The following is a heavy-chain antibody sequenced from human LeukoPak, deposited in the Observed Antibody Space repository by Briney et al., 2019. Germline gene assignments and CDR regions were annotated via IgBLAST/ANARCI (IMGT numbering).Heavy chain of an antibody. Sequence: GGSLRLSCAASGFTFSSYAMSWVRQAPGKGPEWVSAFSGSGGSTYYADSVKGRFTISRDNSKNTLYLQMNSLRAEDTAVYYCARTSGSYNYWGQGTLVTVSS. CDR2: FSGSGGST. CDR3: ARTSGSYNY. CDR1: GFTFSSYA. J-gene: IGHJ4*02. V-gene: IGHV3-23*01. D-gene: IGHD1-26*01.